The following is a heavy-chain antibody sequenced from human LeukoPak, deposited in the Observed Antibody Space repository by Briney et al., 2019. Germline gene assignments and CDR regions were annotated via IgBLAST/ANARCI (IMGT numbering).Heavy chain of an antibody. V-gene: IGHV3-30-3*01. CDR2: ISYDGSNK. CDR3: ARPTYYYDSSGLDY. CDR1: GFSFSSYA. D-gene: IGHD3-22*01. Sequence: GGSLRLSCAASGFSFSSYAMHWVRQAPGEGLEWVAVISYDGSNKYYADSVKGRFTISRDNSKNTLYLQMNSLRAEDTAVYYCARPTYYYDSSGLDYWGQGTLVTVSS. J-gene: IGHJ4*02.